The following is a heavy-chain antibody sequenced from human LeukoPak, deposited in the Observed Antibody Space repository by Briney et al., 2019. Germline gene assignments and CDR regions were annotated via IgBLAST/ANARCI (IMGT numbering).Heavy chain of an antibody. V-gene: IGHV3-21*01. CDR2: ISSSSSYI. CDR3: ARKLYSSSWFDDY. D-gene: IGHD6-13*01. CDR1: GFTFSSYS. J-gene: IGHJ4*02. Sequence: GGSLRLSCAASGFTFSSYSMNWVRQAPGKGLEWVSSISSSSSYIYYADSVKGRFTISRDNAKNSLYLQMNSLRAEDTAVYYCARKLYSSSWFDDYWGQGTLVTVSS.